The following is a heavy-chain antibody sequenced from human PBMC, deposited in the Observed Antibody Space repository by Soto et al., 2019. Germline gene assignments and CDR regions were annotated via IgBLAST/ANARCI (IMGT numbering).Heavy chain of an antibody. CDR1: GYSFTSYS. V-gene: IGHV5-10-1*01. D-gene: IGHD6-13*01. Sequence: GESLKISCKGSGYSFTSYSISWVRQMPGKGLEWMGRIDPSDSYTNYSPSFQGHVTISVDKSISTAYLQWSSLKASDTAMYYCATLQAAAGDNDLTFDYWGQGTLVTVSS. CDR3: ATLQAAAGDNDLTFDY. CDR2: IDPSDSYT. J-gene: IGHJ4*02.